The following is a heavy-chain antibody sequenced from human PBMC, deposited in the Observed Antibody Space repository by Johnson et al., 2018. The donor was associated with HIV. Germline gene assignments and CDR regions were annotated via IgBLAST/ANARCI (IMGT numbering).Heavy chain of an antibody. CDR3: AKGLLIAAAHDAFDI. CDR2: IRSKANSYAT. CDR1: GFTFSSYA. Sequence: VQLVESGGGVVQPGRSLRLSCAASGFTFSSYAMHWVRQASGKGLEWVGRIRSKANSYATAYAASVKGRFTISRDDSKNTLYLQMNSLRAEDTAVYYCAKGLLIAAAHDAFDIWGQGTMVTVSS. D-gene: IGHD6-13*01. J-gene: IGHJ3*02. V-gene: IGHV3-73*01.